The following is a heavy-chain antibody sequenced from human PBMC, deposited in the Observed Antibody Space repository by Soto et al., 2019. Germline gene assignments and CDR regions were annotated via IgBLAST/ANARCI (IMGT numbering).Heavy chain of an antibody. CDR3: AKVKEGASDY. CDR1: GFTFSSYA. J-gene: IGHJ4*02. V-gene: IGHV3-23*01. Sequence: PGGSLRLSCAASGFTFSSYAMTWVRQAPGKGLEWVSIISGSGERTYYADSVKGRFTISRDNSRNTLYLQMNSLRAEDTTVYYCAKVKEGASDYWGQGTLVTVSS. D-gene: IGHD1-26*01. CDR2: ISGSGERT.